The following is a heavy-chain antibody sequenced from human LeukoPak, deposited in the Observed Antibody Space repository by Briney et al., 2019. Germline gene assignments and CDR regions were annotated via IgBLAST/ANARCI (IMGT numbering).Heavy chain of an antibody. V-gene: IGHV7-4-1*02. Sequence: GASVKVSCKASGYSFSNYAINWVRQAPGQGLEWMGWINTKTGNPTYAQGFTGRFVFSLDTSVTTSYLEINSLKAEDTAVYYCARASGWQRGWFDPWGQGTLVTVSS. J-gene: IGHJ5*02. CDR2: INTKTGNP. CDR1: GYSFSNYA. CDR3: ARASGWQRGWFDP. D-gene: IGHD6-19*01.